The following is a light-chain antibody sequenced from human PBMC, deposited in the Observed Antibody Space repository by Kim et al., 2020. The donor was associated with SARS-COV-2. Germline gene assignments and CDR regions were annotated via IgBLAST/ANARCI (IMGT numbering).Light chain of an antibody. Sequence: NFMLTQPHSVSESPGKTVTISCTRSSGSSASNYVQWYQQRPGSAPTTVIYEDNQRPSGVPDRFSGSIDSSSNSASLTISGLKTEDEADYYCQSYDSSNQGVFGTGTKVTVL. CDR3: QSYDSSNQGV. CDR2: EDN. V-gene: IGLV6-57*04. J-gene: IGLJ1*01. CDR1: SGSSASNY.